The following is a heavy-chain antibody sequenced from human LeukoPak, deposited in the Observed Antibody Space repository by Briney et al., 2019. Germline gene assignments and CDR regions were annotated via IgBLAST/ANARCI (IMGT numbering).Heavy chain of an antibody. J-gene: IGHJ6*02. CDR3: ARDGSTAPYYYYGMDV. CDR1: GYTFTSYG. V-gene: IGHV1-69*04. Sequence: ASVKVSCKASGYTFTSYGISWVRQAPGQGLEWMGRIIPILGIANYAQKFQGRVTITADKSTSTAYMELSSLRSEDTAVYYCARDGSTAPYYYYGMDVWGQGTTVTVSS. D-gene: IGHD6-25*01. CDR2: IIPILGIA.